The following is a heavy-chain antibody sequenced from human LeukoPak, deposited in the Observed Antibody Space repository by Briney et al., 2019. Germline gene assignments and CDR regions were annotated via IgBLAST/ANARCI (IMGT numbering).Heavy chain of an antibody. CDR2: INHSGST. V-gene: IGHV4-34*01. D-gene: IGHD2-2*01. J-gene: IGHJ4*02. Sequence: SETLSLTCAVYGGSFSGYYWSWIRQPPGTGLEWIGEINHSGSTNYNPSLKSRVTISVDTSKNQFSLKLSSVTAADTAVYYCARGRRMPPIVVVPAATRRSFDYWGQGTLVTVSS. CDR3: ARGRRMPPIVVVPAATRRSFDY. CDR1: GGSFSGYY.